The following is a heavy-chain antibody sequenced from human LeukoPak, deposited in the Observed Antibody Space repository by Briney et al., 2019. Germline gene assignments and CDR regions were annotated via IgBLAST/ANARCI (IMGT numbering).Heavy chain of an antibody. Sequence: PGGSLRLSCAASGFTISDSYMSWVRQAPGKGLEWVSAISGSGGSTYYADSVKGRFTISRDNSKNTLYLQMNSLRAEDTAVYYCAKGQLWLRSGYFDYWGQGTLVTVSS. CDR3: AKGQLWLRSGYFDY. J-gene: IGHJ4*02. CDR2: ISGSGGST. V-gene: IGHV3-23*01. D-gene: IGHD5-18*01. CDR1: GFTISDSY.